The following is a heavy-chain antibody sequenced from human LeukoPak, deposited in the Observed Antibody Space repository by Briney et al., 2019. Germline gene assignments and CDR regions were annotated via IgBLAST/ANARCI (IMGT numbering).Heavy chain of an antibody. CDR1: GGTFSSYA. J-gene: IGHJ4*02. V-gene: IGHV1-69*13. D-gene: IGHD4-23*01. Sequence: GASVKVSCKASGGTFSSYAINWVRQAPGQGLEWMGGIIPIFGTANYAQKFQGRVTITAVESMSTAYMELSSLRSEDTAVYYCARGWLAETTVVTPYGYWGQGTLVTVSS. CDR3: ARGWLAETTVVTPYGY. CDR2: IIPIFGTA.